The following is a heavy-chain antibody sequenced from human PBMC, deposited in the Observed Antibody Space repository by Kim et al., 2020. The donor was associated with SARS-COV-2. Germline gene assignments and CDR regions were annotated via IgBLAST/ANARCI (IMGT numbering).Heavy chain of an antibody. CDR2: IYPGDSDT. D-gene: IGHD4-17*01. CDR3: ARLMTTVTTDGNWYFDL. V-gene: IGHV5-51*01. J-gene: IGHJ2*01. Sequence: GASLKISCKGSGYSFTSYWIGWVRQMPGKGLEWMGIIYPGDSDTRYSPSFQGQVTISADKSISTAYLQWSSLKASDTAMYYCARLMTTVTTDGNWYFDLWGRGTLVTVSS. CDR1: GYSFTSYW.